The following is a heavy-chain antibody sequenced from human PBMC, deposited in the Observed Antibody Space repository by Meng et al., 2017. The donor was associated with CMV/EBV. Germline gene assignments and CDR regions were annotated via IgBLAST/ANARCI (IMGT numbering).Heavy chain of an antibody. V-gene: IGHV1-2*02. J-gene: IGHJ5*02. Sequence: ASVKVSCKASGYTFTGYYMHWVRQAPGQGLAWMGWINPNSGGTNYAQKFQGRVTMTRDTSISTAYMELSRLRSDDTAVYYCARSYSGYDYWFDPWGQGTLVTVSS. CDR1: GYTFTGYY. CDR2: INPNSGGT. D-gene: IGHD5-12*01. CDR3: ARSYSGYDYWFDP.